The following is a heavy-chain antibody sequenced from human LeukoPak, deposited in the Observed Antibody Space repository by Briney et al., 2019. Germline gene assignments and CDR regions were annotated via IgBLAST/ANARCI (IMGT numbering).Heavy chain of an antibody. J-gene: IGHJ3*02. D-gene: IGHD3-10*01. Sequence: GGSLRLSCAASGFAFGAYGMSWFRQAPGKGLEWVGFIRSKTYGGTAEYAASVKGRFTISRDDSKSIAYLQMNSLKAEDTAVYYCSRGLGSGNPVDIWGQGTMVTAS. CDR2: IRSKTYGGTA. CDR1: GFAFGAYG. V-gene: IGHV3-49*03. CDR3: SRGLGSGNPVDI.